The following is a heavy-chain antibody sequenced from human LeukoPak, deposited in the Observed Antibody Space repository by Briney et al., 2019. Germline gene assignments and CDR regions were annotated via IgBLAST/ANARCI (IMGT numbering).Heavy chain of an antibody. CDR1: GFTFSSYA. J-gene: IGHJ4*02. V-gene: IGHV3-23*01. Sequence: GGSLRLSCAASGFTFSSYAMSWVRQAPGKGLEWVSAISGSGGSTYYADSVKGRFTISRDNSKNTPDLQMSSLRAEDTAVYYCARRGHGYGSPFDYWGQGTLVTVSS. CDR2: ISGSGGST. D-gene: IGHD5-18*01. CDR3: ARRGHGYGSPFDY.